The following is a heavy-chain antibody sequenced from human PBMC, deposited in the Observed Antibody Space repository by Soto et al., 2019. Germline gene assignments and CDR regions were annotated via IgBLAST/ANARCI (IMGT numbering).Heavy chain of an antibody. CDR1: GGSISSSSYY. V-gene: IGHV4-39*01. CDR3: ASTGRTIFGVVTAYYYMDV. CDR2: IYYSGST. Sequence: SETLSLTCTVSGGSISSSSYYWGWIRQPPGKGLEWIGSIYYSGSTYYNPSLKSRVTISVDTSKNQFSLKLSSVTAADMAVYYCASTGRTIFGVVTAYYYMDVWGKGTTVTVSS. J-gene: IGHJ6*03. D-gene: IGHD3-3*01.